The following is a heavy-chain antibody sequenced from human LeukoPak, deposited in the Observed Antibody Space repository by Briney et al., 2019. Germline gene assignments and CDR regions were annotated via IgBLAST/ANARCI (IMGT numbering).Heavy chain of an antibody. Sequence: SETLSLTCTVSGGSISSGSYLRRWIRQPAGKGREWIGRIYTSGSTNYNPSLKSRVTISVDTSKNHFSLKLNSVTAADTAVYYCARGGNYDFWSGSLHAFDIWGQGTMVTVSS. CDR3: ARGGNYDFWSGSLHAFDI. V-gene: IGHV4-61*02. CDR1: GGSISSGSYL. D-gene: IGHD3-3*01. CDR2: IYTSGST. J-gene: IGHJ3*02.